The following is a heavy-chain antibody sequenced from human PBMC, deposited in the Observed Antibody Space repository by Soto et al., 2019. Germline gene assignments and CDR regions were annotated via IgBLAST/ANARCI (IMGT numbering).Heavy chain of an antibody. CDR1: GFTFTNFG. Sequence: PGGSLRLSCAAYGFTFTNFGMQWVRQAPGKGLDWVAGIWYDGGKKYYVDSVKGRFTISRDNSKNTLFLQMNSRRAEDTAVYYCARDRGSYGYEAADYWGPGTLVTVSS. CDR2: IWYDGGKK. CDR3: ARDRGSYGYEAADY. J-gene: IGHJ4*02. V-gene: IGHV3-33*01. D-gene: IGHD5-18*01.